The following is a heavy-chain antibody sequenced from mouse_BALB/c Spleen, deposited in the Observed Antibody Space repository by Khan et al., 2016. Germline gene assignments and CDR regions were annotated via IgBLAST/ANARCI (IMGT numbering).Heavy chain of an antibody. Sequence: MQLEESGAELVKPGASVKLSCTASGFNIKDTYMHWVKQRPEQGLEWIGRIDPANGNTKYDPKFQGKATITADTYSNTAYLQLSSLTSDDTVVYCCARINAWGQGTTLTVSS. CDR2: IDPANGNT. CDR3: ARINA. J-gene: IGHJ2*01. V-gene: IGHV14-3*02. CDR1: GFNIKDTY.